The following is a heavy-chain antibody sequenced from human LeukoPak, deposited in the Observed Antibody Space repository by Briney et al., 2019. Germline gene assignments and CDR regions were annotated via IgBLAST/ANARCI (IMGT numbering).Heavy chain of an antibody. Sequence: SETLSLTCTVSGGSISSGSYYWSWIRQPAGRGLEWIGRIYTSGSTNYNPSLKSRVTMSVDTSKNQFSLKLSSVTAADTAVYYCARDAAYYYGSGSYRNGIDYWGQGSLVTVSS. CDR1: GGSISSGSYY. V-gene: IGHV4-61*02. CDR2: IYTSGST. J-gene: IGHJ4*02. CDR3: ARDAAYYYGSGSYRNGIDY. D-gene: IGHD3-10*01.